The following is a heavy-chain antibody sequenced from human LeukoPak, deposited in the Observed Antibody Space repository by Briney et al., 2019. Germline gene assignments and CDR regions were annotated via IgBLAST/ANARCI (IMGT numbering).Heavy chain of an antibody. Sequence: GGSLRLSCAASGFTFSDYYMSWIRQAPGKGLEWVALISHDESNKFYADSVKGRFTISRDNSKNTLYLQMNSLRAEDTAVYYCAKFFRPTAGYSYFDYWGQGTLVTVSS. V-gene: IGHV3-30*18. CDR2: ISHDESNK. D-gene: IGHD3-9*01. J-gene: IGHJ4*02. CDR3: AKFFRPTAGYSYFDY. CDR1: GFTFSDYY.